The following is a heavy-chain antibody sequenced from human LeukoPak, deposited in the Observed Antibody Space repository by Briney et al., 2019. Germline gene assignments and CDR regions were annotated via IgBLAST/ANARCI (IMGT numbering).Heavy chain of an antibody. CDR3: AKGGSVCTNGICRYFDY. J-gene: IGHJ4*02. D-gene: IGHD2-8*01. CDR1: GFTFGDSA. Sequence: GGPLRLSCAVSGFTFGDSAMHWVRQGPGKGLEWVSSISWNSGFLQYADSVRGRFTISRDNGKNSLFLQMDSLRPEDTAFYYCAKGGSVCTNGICRYFDYWGQGILVTVSS. V-gene: IGHV3-9*01. CDR2: ISWNSGFL.